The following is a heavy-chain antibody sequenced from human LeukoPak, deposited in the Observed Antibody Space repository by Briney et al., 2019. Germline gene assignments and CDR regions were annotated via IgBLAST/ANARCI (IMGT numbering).Heavy chain of an antibody. Sequence: PGGSLRLSCAASGFTFDDYAMHWVRQAPGKGLEWVSGISWNSGSIGYADSVKGRFTISRDHSNNSVSLQMTNLRVEDTAISWPGIDYWGQGTLVTVSS. V-gene: IGHV3-9*01. D-gene: IGHD1-26*01. CDR2: ISWNSGSI. CDR3: GIDY. J-gene: IGHJ4*02. CDR1: GFTFDDYA.